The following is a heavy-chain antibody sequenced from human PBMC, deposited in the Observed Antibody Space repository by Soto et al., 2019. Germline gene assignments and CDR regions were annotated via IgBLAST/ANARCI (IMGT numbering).Heavy chain of an antibody. V-gene: IGHV3-7*01. CDR1: GFTFSSYW. Sequence: PGGSLRLSCAASGFTFSSYWMSWVRQAPGKGLEWVANIKQDGGEKYYVDSVKGRFTISRDNAKNSLYLQMNSLRAEDTAVYYCARDQYYDFWSGSVYYYYMDVWGKGTTVTVSS. CDR2: IKQDGGEK. CDR3: ARDQYYDFWSGSVYYYYMDV. D-gene: IGHD3-3*01. J-gene: IGHJ6*03.